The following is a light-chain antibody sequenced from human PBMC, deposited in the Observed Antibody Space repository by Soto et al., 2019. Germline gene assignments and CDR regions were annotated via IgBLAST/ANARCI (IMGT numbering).Light chain of an antibody. V-gene: IGKV3-20*01. CDR3: QQSFSGRT. CDR2: GAS. CDR1: QSVSSSY. Sequence: IRLKQYPCNLSLSSRERRTLSSRASQSVSSSYLAWYQQKPGQAPRLLIYGASSRATGIPDRFSGSGSGTDFTLTISSLQPEDFATYYCQQSFSGRTFGQGTKVDIK. J-gene: IGKJ1*01.